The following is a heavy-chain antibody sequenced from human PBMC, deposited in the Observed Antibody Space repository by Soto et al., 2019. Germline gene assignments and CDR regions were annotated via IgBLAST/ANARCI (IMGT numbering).Heavy chain of an antibody. CDR2: NYYSGST. CDR3: ARDRPDRYSGVRFDP. CDR1: GGSISSGDYY. Sequence: QVQLQESGPGLVKPSQTLSLTCTVSGGSISSGDYYWSWIRHPPGKGLEWIGYNYYSGSTYYNPSLKSRVTISVDTSKNQFSLKLSSVTAADTAVYYCARDRPDRYSGVRFDPWGQGTLVTVSS. V-gene: IGHV4-30-4*01. D-gene: IGHD2-15*01. J-gene: IGHJ5*02.